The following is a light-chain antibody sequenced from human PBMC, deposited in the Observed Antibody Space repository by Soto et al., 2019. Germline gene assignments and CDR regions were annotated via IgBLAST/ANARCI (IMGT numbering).Light chain of an antibody. CDR3: QSYDRSLRGYV. CDR2: GNT. V-gene: IGLV1-40*01. Sequence: VLTQPPSVSGAPGQRVTISCTGTSSNIGSGYDVHWYQHLPGTAPKLLIYGNTIRPSGVPDRFSGSKSGTSASLAITGLQAEDEADYYCQSYDRSLRGYVFGTGTKVTVL. CDR1: SSNIGSGYD. J-gene: IGLJ1*01.